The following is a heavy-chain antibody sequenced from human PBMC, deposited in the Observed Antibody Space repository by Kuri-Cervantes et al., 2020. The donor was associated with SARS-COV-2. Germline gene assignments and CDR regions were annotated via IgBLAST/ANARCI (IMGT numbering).Heavy chain of an antibody. Sequence: GGFLRLSCAASGFNFSRTDMHWVRQAPGKGLEWVAVISHDGKNKKCIASGKGRFTVSRDNSQNTLYLHMKSLRSEDTAMYYCAKDRVGVQDFWGQGTLVTVSS. J-gene: IGHJ4*02. D-gene: IGHD2-21*01. CDR2: ISHDGKNK. V-gene: IGHV3-30*18. CDR3: AKDRVGVQDF. CDR1: GFNFSRTD.